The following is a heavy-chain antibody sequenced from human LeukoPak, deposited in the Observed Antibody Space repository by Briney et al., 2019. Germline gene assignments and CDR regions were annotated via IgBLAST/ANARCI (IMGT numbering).Heavy chain of an antibody. Sequence: GGSLRLSCAASGFTFSSYSMNWVRQAAWKRLECVSYISSSSSTIYYADSVKGRFTISRDNAKNSLYLQMNSLRAEDTAVYYCARVPTTPMPVAGTIDGWGQGTLVTVSS. J-gene: IGHJ4*02. CDR3: ARVPTTPMPVAGTIDG. D-gene: IGHD6-19*01. CDR2: ISSSSSTI. CDR1: GFTFSSYS. V-gene: IGHV3-48*01.